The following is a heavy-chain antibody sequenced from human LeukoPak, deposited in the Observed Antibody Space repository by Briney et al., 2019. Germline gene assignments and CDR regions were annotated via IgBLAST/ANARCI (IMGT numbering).Heavy chain of an antibody. V-gene: IGHV3-23*01. CDR3: ATSPTSSSWY. CDR2: ISGSGGST. CDR1: GFTFSSYA. Sequence: PGGSLRLSCAASGFTFSSYAMSWVRQAPGKGLEWVSAISGSGGSTYYADSVKGRFTISRDNSKNTLYLQMNGLRAEDTAVYYCATSPTSSSWYWGQGTLVTVSS. D-gene: IGHD6-13*01. J-gene: IGHJ4*02.